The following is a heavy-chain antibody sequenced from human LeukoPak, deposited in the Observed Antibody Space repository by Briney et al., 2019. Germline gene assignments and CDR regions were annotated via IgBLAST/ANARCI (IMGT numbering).Heavy chain of an antibody. V-gene: IGHV4-59*08. D-gene: IGHD1-14*01. CDR1: GGSISSYY. CDR2: IYYSGST. Sequence: SETLSLTCTVSGGSISSYYWSWIRQPPGKGLEWIGYIYYSGSTNYNPSLKSRVTISVDTSKNQFSLKLSSVTAADTAVYYCASLRRIQEDAFDIWGQGTMVTVSS. CDR3: ASLRRIQEDAFDI. J-gene: IGHJ3*02.